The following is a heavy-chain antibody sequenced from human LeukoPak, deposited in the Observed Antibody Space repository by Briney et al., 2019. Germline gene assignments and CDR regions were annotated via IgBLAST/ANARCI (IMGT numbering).Heavy chain of an antibody. Sequence: GGSLRLSCAASGFTFSSYEMNWVRQAPGKGLEWVSYISSSGSTIYYADSVKGRFTISRDNAKNSLYLQMNSLRAEDTAVYYCARENGAKGDGYNYLDYWGQGTLVTVSS. CDR2: ISSSGSTI. CDR1: GFTFSSYE. CDR3: ARENGAKGDGYNYLDY. D-gene: IGHD5-24*01. J-gene: IGHJ4*02. V-gene: IGHV3-48*03.